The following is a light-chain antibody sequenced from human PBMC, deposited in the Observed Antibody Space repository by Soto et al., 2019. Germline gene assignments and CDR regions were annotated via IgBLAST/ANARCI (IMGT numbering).Light chain of an antibody. J-gene: IGLJ2*01. CDR1: SSDVGGYNY. Sequence: QSALTQPASVSGSPGQSITISCTGTSSDVGGYNYVSWYQQHPGKAPTLMIYDVSNRPSGVSNRVSGSKSGNTASLTISGLQAEDEADYYCSSYTSSSTVVFGGGTKVTVL. CDR3: SSYTSSSTVV. CDR2: DVS. V-gene: IGLV2-14*01.